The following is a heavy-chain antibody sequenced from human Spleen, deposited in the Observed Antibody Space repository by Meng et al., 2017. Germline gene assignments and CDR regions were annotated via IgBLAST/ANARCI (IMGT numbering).Heavy chain of an antibody. V-gene: IGHV4-34*01. CDR2: INHSGST. Sequence: SETLSLTCAVYGGSFSGYYWSWIRQPPGKGLEWIGDINHSGSTNYNPSLKSRVTISVDTSKNQFSLKLSSVTAADTAVSYCAREVSSSWPDYYYYGMDVWGQGTTVTVSS. D-gene: IGHD6-13*01. CDR1: GGSFSGYY. CDR3: AREVSSSWPDYYYYGMDV. J-gene: IGHJ6*02.